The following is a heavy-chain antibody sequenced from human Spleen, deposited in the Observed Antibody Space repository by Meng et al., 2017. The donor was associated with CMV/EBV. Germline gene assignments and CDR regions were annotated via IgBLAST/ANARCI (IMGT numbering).Heavy chain of an antibody. V-gene: IGHV4-61*01. CDR2: IYYSGST. CDR3: ARDADDYFDY. J-gene: IGHJ4*02. CDR1: GGSISSSSYY. Sequence: SETLSLTCTVSGGSISSSSYYWGWIRQPPGKGLEWIGYIYYSGSTNYNPSLKSRVTLSIDTSKNQLFLKLSSVTAADTAVYYCARDADDYFDYWGQGTLVTVSS.